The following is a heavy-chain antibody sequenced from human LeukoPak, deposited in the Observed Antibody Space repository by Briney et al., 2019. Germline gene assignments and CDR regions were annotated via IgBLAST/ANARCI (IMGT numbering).Heavy chain of an antibody. CDR2: IYTSGST. D-gene: IGHD6-19*01. J-gene: IGHJ5*02. Sequence: SETLSLTCTVSGGSISSGSYYWSWIRQPAGKGLEWIGRIYTSGSTNYNPSLKSRVTISVDTSKNQFSLKLSSVTAADTAVYYCARDALGGWYAGGRFDPWGQGTLVTVSS. V-gene: IGHV4-61*02. CDR1: GGSISSGSYY. CDR3: ARDALGGWYAGGRFDP.